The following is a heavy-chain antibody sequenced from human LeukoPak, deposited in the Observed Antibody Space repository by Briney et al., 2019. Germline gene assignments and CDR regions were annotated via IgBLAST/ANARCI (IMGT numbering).Heavy chain of an antibody. CDR1: GGSISSGTYY. J-gene: IGHJ4*02. Sequence: SQTLSLTCTVSGGSISSGTYYWSWFRQPPGKGLEWIGYIYYSGSTNYNPSLENRVTISVDTSKKQFSLKLSSVTAADTAVYYCARHREACSGDYCYLDYFDYWGQGTLVTVSS. CDR3: ARHREACSGDYCYLDYFDY. CDR2: IYYSGST. V-gene: IGHV4-61*01. D-gene: IGHD2-15*01.